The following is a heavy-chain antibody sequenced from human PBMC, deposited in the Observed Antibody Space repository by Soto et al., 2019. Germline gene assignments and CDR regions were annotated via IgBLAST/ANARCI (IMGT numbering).Heavy chain of an antibody. CDR2: ISYDGSNK. V-gene: IGHV3-30-3*01. J-gene: IGHJ3*02. D-gene: IGHD6-13*01. Sequence: GGSLRLSCAASGFTFSSYAMHWVRQAPGKGLEWVAVISYDGSNKYYADSVEGRFTISRDNSKNTLYLQMNSLRAEDTAVYYCARAIAAAGDAFDIWGQGTMVTVSS. CDR3: ARAIAAAGDAFDI. CDR1: GFTFSSYA.